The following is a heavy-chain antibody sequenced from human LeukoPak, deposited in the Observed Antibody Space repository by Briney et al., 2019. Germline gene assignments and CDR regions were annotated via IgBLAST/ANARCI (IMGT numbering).Heavy chain of an antibody. J-gene: IGHJ4*02. V-gene: IGHV1-24*01. CDR1: GYTLTELS. Sequence: ASVKVSCKVSGYTLTELSMHWVRQAPGEGLEWMGGFDPEDGETIYAQKFQGRVTMTEDTSTDTAYMELSSLRSEDTAVYYCASRGYSGYDHFDYWGQGTLVTVSS. CDR2: FDPEDGET. CDR3: ASRGYSGYDHFDY. D-gene: IGHD5-12*01.